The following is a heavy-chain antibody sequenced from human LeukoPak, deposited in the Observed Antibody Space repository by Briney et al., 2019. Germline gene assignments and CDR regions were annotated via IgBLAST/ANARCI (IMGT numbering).Heavy chain of an antibody. CDR1: GGSITSSNW. CDR2: IYYTGNT. CDR3: AKSNAWDWFDH. V-gene: IGHV4-4*02. D-gene: IGHD4-11*01. J-gene: IGHJ5*02. Sequence: SETLSLTCAVSGGSITSSNWWCWVRQPPGKGLEWFGVIYYTGNTNYNPSLKSRVTISGDNSNNQFSLNLSSVTAADTAVYYCAKSNAWDWFDHWGQGTLVTVSS.